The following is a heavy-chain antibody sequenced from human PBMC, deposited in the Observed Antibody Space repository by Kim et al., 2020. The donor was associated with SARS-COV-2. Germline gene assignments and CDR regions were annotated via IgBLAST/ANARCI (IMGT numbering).Heavy chain of an antibody. CDR3: AKSVGPAAGTDFDY. J-gene: IGHJ4*02. CDR2: ISWNSGSI. V-gene: IGHV3-9*01. Sequence: GGSLRLSCAASGFTFGDYAMHWVRQAPGKGLEWVSGISWNSGSIGYADSVKGRFTISRDNAKNSLYLQMNSLRAEDTALYYCAKSVGPAAGTDFDYWGQGTLVTVSS. D-gene: IGHD6-13*01. CDR1: GFTFGDYA.